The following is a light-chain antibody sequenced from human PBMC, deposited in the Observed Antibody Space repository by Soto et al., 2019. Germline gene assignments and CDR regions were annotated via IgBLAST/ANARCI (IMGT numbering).Light chain of an antibody. J-gene: IGLJ1*01. CDR2: EVS. V-gene: IGLV2-23*02. CDR1: SSDVGSYNL. Sequence: QSVLTQPASVSGSPGQSITISCTGTSSDVGSYNLVSWYQQHPGKAPKLMIYEVSKRPSEVSNRFSGSKSGNTASLTISWLQAEDEADYYCCSYAGSSTFNVFGTGTKVTVL. CDR3: CSYAGSSTFNV.